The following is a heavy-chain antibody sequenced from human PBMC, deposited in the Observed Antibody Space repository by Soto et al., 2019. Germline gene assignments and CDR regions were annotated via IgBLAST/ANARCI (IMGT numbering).Heavy chain of an antibody. CDR3: ARDYYDSSGYFNNWFDP. CDR1: GGSISSYY. Sequence: SETLSLTCTVSGGSISSYYWSWIRQPPGKGLEWIGYIYYSGSTNYNPSLKSRVTISVDTSKNQFSLKLSPVTAADTAVYYCARDYYDSSGYFNNWFDPWGQGTLVTVSS. J-gene: IGHJ5*02. V-gene: IGHV4-59*01. CDR2: IYYSGST. D-gene: IGHD3-22*01.